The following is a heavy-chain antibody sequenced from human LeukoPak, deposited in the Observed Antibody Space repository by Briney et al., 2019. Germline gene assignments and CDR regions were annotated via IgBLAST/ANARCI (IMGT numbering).Heavy chain of an antibody. Sequence: GGSLRLSCAASGFTFSTYWMHWVRQSPGKGLVWVSRINMDGTTISYAGSVEGRFTISRDNAKNSLYLQMNSLRAEDTALYYCAKDMGRNFYYGMDVWGQGTTVTVSS. CDR2: INMDGTTI. J-gene: IGHJ6*02. CDR1: GFTFSTYW. D-gene: IGHD3-10*01. V-gene: IGHV3-74*01. CDR3: AKDMGRNFYYGMDV.